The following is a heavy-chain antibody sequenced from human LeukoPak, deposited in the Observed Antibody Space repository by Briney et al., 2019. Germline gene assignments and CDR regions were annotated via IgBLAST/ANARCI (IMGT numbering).Heavy chain of an antibody. J-gene: IGHJ4*02. CDR2: FNFNGVDT. CDR3: VRDRDWSFDY. D-gene: IGHD3-9*01. Sequence: GGSLRLSCTASGFTFSAHGMLWVRQAPGTGLEYVLGFNFNGVDTYYADSVKGRFTISRDNSKNTLYLQMSSLRPDDTAVYYCVRDRDWSFDYWGQGTLVTVSS. V-gene: IGHV3-64D*09. CDR1: GFTFSAHG.